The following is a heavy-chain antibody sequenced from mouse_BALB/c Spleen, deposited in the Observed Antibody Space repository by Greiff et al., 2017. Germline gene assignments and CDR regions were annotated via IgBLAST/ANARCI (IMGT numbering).Heavy chain of an antibody. CDR1: GYSFTGYY. Sequence: VQLQQSGPELVKPGASVKISCKASGYSFTGYYMHWVKQSHVKSLEWIGRINPYNGATSYNQNFKDKASLTVDKSSSTAYMELHSLTSEDSEVYYCASPIYDGYAMDYWGQGTSVTVSS. V-gene: IGHV1-31*01. CDR2: INPYNGAT. J-gene: IGHJ4*01. D-gene: IGHD2-3*01. CDR3: ASPIYDGYAMDY.